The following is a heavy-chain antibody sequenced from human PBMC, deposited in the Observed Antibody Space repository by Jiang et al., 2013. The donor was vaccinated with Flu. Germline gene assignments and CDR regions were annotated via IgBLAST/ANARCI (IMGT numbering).Heavy chain of an antibody. Sequence: GAEVKKPGASVKVSCRASGFSFTSYDINWVRQASGQGLGWMGWLNPNSGNSGYAQKFQGRVTVTMNASIRTAYMELSGLRSEDSAIYYCARVYYDSTGYYPRGAFDIWGQGTMVTVSS. D-gene: IGHD3-22*01. J-gene: IGHJ3*02. CDR1: GFSFTSYD. CDR3: ARVYYDSTGYYPRGAFDI. V-gene: IGHV1-8*01. CDR2: LNPNSGNS.